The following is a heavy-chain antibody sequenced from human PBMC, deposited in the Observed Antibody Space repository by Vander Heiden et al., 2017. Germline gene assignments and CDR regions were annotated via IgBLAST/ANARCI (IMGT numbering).Heavy chain of an antibody. Sequence: QVQLVESGGGVVQPGRSLRLSCAASGFTFSSYGMHWVRQAPGKGLEWVAIVWYDGSHEYYADSVKGRFTISRDNSKNTLYLQMNSLRAEDTAVYYCASLLGYCGGGTCYLIDYWGQGTLVTVSS. CDR3: ASLLGYCGGGTCYLIDY. CDR2: VWYDGSHE. CDR1: GFTFSSYG. D-gene: IGHD2-15*01. V-gene: IGHV3-33*01. J-gene: IGHJ4*02.